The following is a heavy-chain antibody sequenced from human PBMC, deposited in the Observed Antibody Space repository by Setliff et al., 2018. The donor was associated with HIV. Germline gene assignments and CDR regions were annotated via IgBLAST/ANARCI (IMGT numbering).Heavy chain of an antibody. CDR2: ISGSGGST. CDR1: GFTFSNYA. CDR3: AKDLYYYDDSGYYDAFDI. D-gene: IGHD3-22*01. V-gene: IGHV3-23*01. J-gene: IGHJ3*02. Sequence: PGGSLRLSCAASGFTFSNYAMTWVRQAPGKGLEWVSAISGSGGSTYYTDSVKGRFTISRDNSKNTLYLQMNSLRAEDTAVYYCAKDLYYYDDSGYYDAFDIWGQGTMVT.